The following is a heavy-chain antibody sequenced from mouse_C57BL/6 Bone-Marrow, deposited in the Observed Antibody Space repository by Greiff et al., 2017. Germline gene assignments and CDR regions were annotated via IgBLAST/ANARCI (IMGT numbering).Heavy chain of an antibody. CDR3: ARYDCGWFAY. CDR2: IYPRSGNP. J-gene: IGHJ3*01. D-gene: IGHD2-4*01. CDR1: GYTFTSYG. Sequence: VQLQQSGAELARPGASVKLSCKASGYTFTSYGISWVKQRTGQGLEWIGEIYPRSGNPYYNEKFKGKATLTADKSSSTAYMELRRLTSEASAVYFCARYDCGWFAYWGQGTLVTVSA. V-gene: IGHV1-81*01.